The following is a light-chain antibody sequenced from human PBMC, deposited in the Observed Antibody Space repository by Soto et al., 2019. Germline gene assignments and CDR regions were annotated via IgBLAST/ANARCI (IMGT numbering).Light chain of an antibody. J-gene: IGKJ1*01. CDR2: GAS. CDR3: RHYANWPRT. CDR1: QSVSGN. V-gene: IGKV3-15*01. Sequence: EIVMTQSPVTLSVSPGERATLTCRASQSVSGNLAWYQQKPGQAPRLLIYGASTRATGIPVRFSGSGSGTEFTLTISSLQSEDFAVYYCRHYANWPRTFGQGTKVEIK.